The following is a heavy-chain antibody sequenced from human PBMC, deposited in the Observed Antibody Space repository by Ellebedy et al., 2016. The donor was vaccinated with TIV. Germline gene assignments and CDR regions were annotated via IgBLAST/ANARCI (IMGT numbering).Heavy chain of an antibody. J-gene: IGHJ5*02. V-gene: IGHV5-51*01. Sequence: GESLKISXKGSGYSFTSYWIGWVRQMPGKGLEWMGIIYPGDSDTRYSPSFQGQVTISADKSISTAYLQWSSLKASDTAMYYCARTERDDFWSGYGWFDPWGQGTLVTVSS. CDR2: IYPGDSDT. D-gene: IGHD3-3*01. CDR1: GYSFTSYW. CDR3: ARTERDDFWSGYGWFDP.